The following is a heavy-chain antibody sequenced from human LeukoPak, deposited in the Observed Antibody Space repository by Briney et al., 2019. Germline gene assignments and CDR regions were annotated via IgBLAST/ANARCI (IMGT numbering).Heavy chain of an antibody. CDR1: GGSISSGSYY. Sequence: SETLSLTCTVSGGSISSGSYYWSWIRQPAGKGLEWIGRIYTSGSTNYNPSLKSRVTISVDTSKNQFSLKLSSVTAADTAVYYCAGAPAYDYANLDYWGQGTLVTVSS. V-gene: IGHV4-61*02. J-gene: IGHJ4*02. CDR3: AGAPAYDYANLDY. D-gene: IGHD3-16*01. CDR2: IYTSGST.